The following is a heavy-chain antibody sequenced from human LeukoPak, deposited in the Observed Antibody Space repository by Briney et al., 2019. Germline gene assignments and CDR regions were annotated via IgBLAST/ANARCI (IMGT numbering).Heavy chain of an antibody. V-gene: IGHV3-74*03. D-gene: IGHD1-1*01. CDR1: GFTFSGHW. CDR2: INEDGTDS. J-gene: IGHJ4*02. CDR3: VRDETLWTLDW. Sequence: GGSLRLSCTASGFTFSGHWIHWVRQAPGRGRVWVSRINEDGTDSMYAESVKGRFTISRDNAKNTVYLQMNSLRAEDTAVYYCVRDETLWTLDWWGQGTLVSVSS.